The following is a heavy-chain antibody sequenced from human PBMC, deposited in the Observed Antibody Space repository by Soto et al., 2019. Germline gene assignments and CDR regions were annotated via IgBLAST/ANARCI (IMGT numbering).Heavy chain of an antibody. CDR2: INTDGTST. D-gene: IGHD6-6*01. Sequence: EVQLVQSGGGLVQPGGSLRLSCAASGFTFSTYWMHWVRQAPGKGLVWVSRINTDGTSTSYADSVKGRFTISRDNAKNTLHLPMNSLRSEDTAVYYCVRDSWQLVGVHYNYFGMDVWGQGTTVTVSS. J-gene: IGHJ6*02. CDR1: GFTFSTYW. CDR3: VRDSWQLVGVHYNYFGMDV. V-gene: IGHV3-74*01.